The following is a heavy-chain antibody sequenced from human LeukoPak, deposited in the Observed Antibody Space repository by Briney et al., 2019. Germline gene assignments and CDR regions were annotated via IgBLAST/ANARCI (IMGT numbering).Heavy chain of an antibody. CDR1: GGSISSYY. J-gene: IGHJ4*02. CDR2: IYYSGST. V-gene: IGHV4-59*01. CDR3: ARNTAMVANDY. Sequence: SETLPLTCTVSGGSISSYYWSWIRQPPGKGLEWIGYIYYSGSTNYNPSLKSRVTISVDTSKNQFSLKLSSVTAADTAVYYCARNTAMVANDYWGQGTLVTVSS. D-gene: IGHD5-18*01.